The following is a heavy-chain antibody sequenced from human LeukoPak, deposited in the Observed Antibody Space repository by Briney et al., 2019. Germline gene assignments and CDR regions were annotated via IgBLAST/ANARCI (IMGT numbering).Heavy chain of an antibody. CDR2: ISGGTGGST. Sequence: PGGSLRLSCAASGFTFNDYAINWVRQAPGKGLEWVSVISGGTGGSTYYADSVKGRFTISRDNSKNTLYLQMNSLRAEDTAVYYCATAYNILTGLDYWGQGTLVTVSS. V-gene: IGHV3-23*01. CDR3: ATAYNILTGLDY. D-gene: IGHD3-9*01. CDR1: GFTFNDYA. J-gene: IGHJ4*02.